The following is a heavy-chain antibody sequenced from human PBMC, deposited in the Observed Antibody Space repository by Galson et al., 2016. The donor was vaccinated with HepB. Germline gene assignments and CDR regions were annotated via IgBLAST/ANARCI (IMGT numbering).Heavy chain of an antibody. Sequence: SVKVSCKAPGYTFTNYGVSWVRQAPGQGLEWLGRISGYSGNADSAQSFQGRVTVTADKATNTAYMELRSLRADDTAVYYCPRDLWDFYGSGSGSLDSWGQGTLVTVSS. CDR1: GYTFTNYG. CDR2: ISGYSGNA. V-gene: IGHV1-18*01. D-gene: IGHD3-10*01. J-gene: IGHJ4*02. CDR3: PRDLWDFYGSGSGSLDS.